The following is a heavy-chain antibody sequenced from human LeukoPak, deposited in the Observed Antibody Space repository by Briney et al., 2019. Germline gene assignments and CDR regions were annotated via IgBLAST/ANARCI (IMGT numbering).Heavy chain of an antibody. V-gene: IGHV3-23*01. CDR2: ISGSGGTT. J-gene: IGHJ6*04. CDR1: GFPFSSFA. CDR3: AKSPYFYNSGRSVDV. Sequence: GGSLRLSCVPSGFPFSSFAMTWVRQAPGKGLEWVSSISGSGGTTYYADSVKGRFTISRDSSKNMLYLHMKRLRAEDTAVYYCAKSPYFYNSGRSVDVWGKGTTVTVSS. D-gene: IGHD3-10*01.